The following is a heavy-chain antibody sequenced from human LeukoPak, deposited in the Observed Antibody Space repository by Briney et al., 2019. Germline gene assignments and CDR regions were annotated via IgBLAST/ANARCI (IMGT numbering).Heavy chain of an antibody. CDR2: IRFDGSYN. CDR3: VRDQGGAVSY. CDR1: RFTFSSYG. Sequence: GGSLRLSCAASRFTFSSYGMHWVRQAPGKGLEWVAFIRFDGSYNYYADSVKGRFTISRDNSKNTLYLQMNSLRAEDTAVYYCVRDQGGAVSYWGQGTLVTVSS. D-gene: IGHD3-16*01. J-gene: IGHJ4*02. V-gene: IGHV3-30*02.